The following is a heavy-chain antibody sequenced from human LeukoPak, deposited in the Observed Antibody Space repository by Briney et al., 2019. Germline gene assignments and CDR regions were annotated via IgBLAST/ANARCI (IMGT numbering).Heavy chain of an antibody. D-gene: IGHD3-22*01. CDR3: ARDLTDYYDSSGYSNWFGP. Sequence: GASVKVSRKASGGTFSSYAISWVRQAPGQGLEWMGRIIPILGIANYAQKFQGRVTITADKSTSTAYMELSSLRSEDTAVYYCARDLTDYYDSSGYSNWFGPWGQGTLVTVSS. V-gene: IGHV1-69*04. CDR2: IIPILGIA. J-gene: IGHJ5*02. CDR1: GGTFSSYA.